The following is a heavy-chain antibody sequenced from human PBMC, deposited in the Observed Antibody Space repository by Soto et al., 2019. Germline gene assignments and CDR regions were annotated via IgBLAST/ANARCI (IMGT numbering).Heavy chain of an antibody. V-gene: IGHV3-11*01. Sequence: QVQLVESGGGLVKPGGSLRLSCAASGFTFSDHYMSWIRQAPGKGQEWVSYISSSGSTIYYADSVKGRFTISRDNAKKSLYLQMNSLGAGEKAVYYCARAGVKCLRGDAFDIWGQGTMVTVSS. D-gene: IGHD5-12*01. J-gene: IGHJ3*02. CDR1: GFTFSDHY. CDR3: ARAGVKCLRGDAFDI. CDR2: ISSSGSTI.